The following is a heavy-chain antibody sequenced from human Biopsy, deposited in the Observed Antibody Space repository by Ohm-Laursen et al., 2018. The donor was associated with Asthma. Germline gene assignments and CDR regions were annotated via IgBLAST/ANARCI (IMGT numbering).Heavy chain of an antibody. Sequence: SVKVSCKASGYTFINYAIHWVRQAPGQRLEWMGWINAGNGNTKYSQKFQGRVTITRDTSASTAYMELSSLRSEDTAVYYCDRTYYDFLTGQVNHSFAIWGQGTMVTVSS. CDR3: DRTYYDFLTGQVNHSFAI. J-gene: IGHJ3*02. V-gene: IGHV1-3*01. D-gene: IGHD3-9*01. CDR1: GYTFINYA. CDR2: INAGNGNT.